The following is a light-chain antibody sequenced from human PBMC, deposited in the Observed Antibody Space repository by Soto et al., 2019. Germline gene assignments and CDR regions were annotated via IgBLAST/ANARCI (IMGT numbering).Light chain of an antibody. V-gene: IGLV2-14*01. CDR3: SSYTTGSTLYV. Sequence: QSALTQPASVSGSPGQSITISCTGSSNDIGAYKYVSWYLQHPGKAPKLIIFEVNNRPSGVSNRFSGSKSANTASLTISGLQAEDEADYYCSSYTTGSTLYVFGTGTKVTVL. CDR1: SNDIGAYKY. J-gene: IGLJ1*01. CDR2: EVN.